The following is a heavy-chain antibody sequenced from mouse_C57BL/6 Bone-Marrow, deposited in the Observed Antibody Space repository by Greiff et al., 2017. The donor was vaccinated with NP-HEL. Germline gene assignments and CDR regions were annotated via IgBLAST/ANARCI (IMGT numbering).Heavy chain of an antibody. CDR1: GYAFSSSW. CDR2: IYPGDGDT. V-gene: IGHV1-82*01. D-gene: IGHD2-3*01. J-gene: IGHJ2*01. CDR3: ARRGYYFYYFDY. Sequence: VQLVESGPELVKPGASVKISCKASGYAFSSSWMNWVKQRPGKGLEWIGRIYPGDGDTNYNGKFKGKATLTADKSSSTAYMQLSSLTSEDSAVYFCARRGYYFYYFDYWGQGTTLTVSS.